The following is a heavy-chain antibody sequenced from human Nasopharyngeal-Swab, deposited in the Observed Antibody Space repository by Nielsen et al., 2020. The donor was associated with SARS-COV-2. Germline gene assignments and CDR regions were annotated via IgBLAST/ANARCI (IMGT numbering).Heavy chain of an antibody. D-gene: IGHD6-19*01. CDR2: IYYSGST. V-gene: IGHV4-59*11. CDR1: GASMTYHY. Sequence: SETLSLTCTVSGASMTYHYWSWIRQPPGKGLEWIGYIYYSGSTDYNPSLKSRVTVSVDTSKNQFSLKLSSVTAADTAVYYCARVGSDWYGSEYDYWGQGTLVTVSS. CDR3: ARVGSDWYGSEYDY. J-gene: IGHJ4*02.